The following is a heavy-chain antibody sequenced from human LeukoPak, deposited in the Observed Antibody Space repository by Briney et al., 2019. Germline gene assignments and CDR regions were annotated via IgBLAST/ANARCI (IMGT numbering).Heavy chain of an antibody. CDR3: ATGLYGSGSYYTDHDY. CDR2: ISAYNGNT. CDR1: GYTFTSYG. J-gene: IGHJ4*02. V-gene: IGHV1-18*01. D-gene: IGHD3-10*01. Sequence: ASVKVSCKASGYTFTSYGISWVRQAPGQGLEWMGWISAYNGNTNYAQKLQGRVTMTTDTSTSTAYMELRSLRSDDTAVYYCATGLYGSGSYYTDHDYWGQGTLVTVSS.